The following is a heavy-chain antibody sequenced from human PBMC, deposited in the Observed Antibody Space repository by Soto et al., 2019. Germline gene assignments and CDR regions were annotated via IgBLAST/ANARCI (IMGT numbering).Heavy chain of an antibody. CDR3: ARPRYDGSGTPFDH. Sequence: GGSLRLSCATSGFAFTPYWMNWVRQAPGKGLVWVSRINGDGSTTTYADSVKGRFIISRDNAKNMLYLQMNSLTAEDTAVYYCARPRYDGSGTPFDHWGQGTLVTVS. D-gene: IGHD3-22*01. V-gene: IGHV3-74*01. CDR2: INGDGSTT. CDR1: GFAFTPYW. J-gene: IGHJ4*02.